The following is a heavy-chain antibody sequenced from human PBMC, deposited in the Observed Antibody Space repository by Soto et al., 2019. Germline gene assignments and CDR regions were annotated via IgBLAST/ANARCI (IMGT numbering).Heavy chain of an antibody. D-gene: IGHD3-9*01. Sequence: GGSLRLSCAASGFTFSNAWMNWVRQAPGKGLEWVGRIKSKTDGGTTDYAAPVKGRFTISRDDSKNTLYLQMNSLKTEDTAVYYCTTRRPPGYFGHYYYYGMDVWGQGTTVTVSS. CDR3: TTRRPPGYFGHYYYYGMDV. J-gene: IGHJ6*02. CDR1: GFTFSNAW. V-gene: IGHV3-15*07. CDR2: IKSKTDGGTT.